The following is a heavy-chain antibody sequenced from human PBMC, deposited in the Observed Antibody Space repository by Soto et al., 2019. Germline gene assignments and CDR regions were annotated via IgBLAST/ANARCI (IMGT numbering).Heavy chain of an antibody. J-gene: IGHJ4*02. CDR2: TNSDGSTT. CDR1: GFTFIGYG. Sequence: GGSLRLSCAASGFTFIGYGMHWVRQAPGKGLVWVSRTNSDGSTTTYADSVKGRFTISRDNAKNTLYLEMNSLRAEDTAVYYCARQKLWFGELYDYWGPGTLVTVSS. D-gene: IGHD3-10*01. V-gene: IGHV3-74*01. CDR3: ARQKLWFGELYDY.